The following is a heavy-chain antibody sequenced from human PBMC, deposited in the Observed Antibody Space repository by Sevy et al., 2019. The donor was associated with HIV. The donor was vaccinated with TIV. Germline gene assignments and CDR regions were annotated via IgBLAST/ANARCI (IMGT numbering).Heavy chain of an antibody. J-gene: IGHJ4*02. Sequence: GGCLRLSCAASGFTFTEFVMSCVRQAPGKGLEWVSTINSGGGSTYYADSVKGRFTISRDNSQNTLDLQMNSLRAEDTAVYYCAKDVVGGYYDSSGYSDHWGQGTLVTVSS. V-gene: IGHV3-23*01. CDR2: INSGGGST. CDR3: AKDVVGGYYDSSGYSDH. CDR1: GFTFTEFV. D-gene: IGHD3-22*01.